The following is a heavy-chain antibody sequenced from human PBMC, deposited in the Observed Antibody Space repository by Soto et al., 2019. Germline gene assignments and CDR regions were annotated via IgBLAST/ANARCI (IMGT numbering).Heavy chain of an antibody. CDR3: VRDVETGASQYYAHFYGMDV. V-gene: IGHV3-21*01. Sequence: EVQLVESGGGPVRPGGSLKLSCAASGFNFITYSLSWVRQAPGKGLEWVASISSSAVYIDYADSVKGRFTISRDNANNSLYLQMNSLRAEDTATYYCVRDVETGASQYYAHFYGMDVWGQGTTVTVSS. CDR1: GFNFITYS. CDR2: ISSSAVYI. J-gene: IGHJ6*02. D-gene: IGHD3-3*01.